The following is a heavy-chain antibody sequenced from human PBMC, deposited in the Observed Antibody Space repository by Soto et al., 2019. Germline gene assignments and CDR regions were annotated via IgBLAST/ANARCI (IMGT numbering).Heavy chain of an antibody. CDR3: ARGGSGRQFYYYYYGMDV. CDR1: GGSISSSSYY. V-gene: IGHV4-39*01. D-gene: IGHD6-19*01. J-gene: IGHJ6*02. CDR2: IYYSGST. Sequence: SETLSLTCTVSGGSISSSSYYWGWIRQPPGKGLEWIGSIYYSGSTYYNPSRKSRVTISVDTSKNQFSLKLSSVTAADTAVYYCARGGSGRQFYYYYYGMDVWGQGTTVTVSS.